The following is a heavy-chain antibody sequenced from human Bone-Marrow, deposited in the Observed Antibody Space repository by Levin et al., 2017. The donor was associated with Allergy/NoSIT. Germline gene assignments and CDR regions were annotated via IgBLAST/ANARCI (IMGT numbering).Heavy chain of an antibody. D-gene: IGHD3-10*01. J-gene: IGHJ4*02. CDR3: TTLGSSRKFDY. Sequence: LSLTCAASGFTFTDAWMNWVRQAPGKGLEWIGRIKSTSDGGTTDYAAPVKGRFTISRDDSESRVYLLMNSLKIEDTAIYYCTTLGSSRKFDYWGQGALVTVSS. V-gene: IGHV3-15*01. CDR1: GFTFTDAW. CDR2: IKSTSDGGTT.